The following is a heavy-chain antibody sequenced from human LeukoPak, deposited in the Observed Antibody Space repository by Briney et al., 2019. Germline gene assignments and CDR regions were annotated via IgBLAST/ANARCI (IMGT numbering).Heavy chain of an antibody. CDR2: IYSGGST. D-gene: IGHD6-19*01. J-gene: IGHJ4*02. CDR3: ARDGEQWGFDY. CDR1: GFTVSSNY. V-gene: IGHV3-66*01. Sequence: GGSLRLSCAASGFTVSSNYMSWVRQAPGKGLEWVSVIYSGGSTYYADSVKGRFTISRDNSKNPLYLQMNSLRAEDTAVYYCARDGEQWGFDYWGQGTLVTVSS.